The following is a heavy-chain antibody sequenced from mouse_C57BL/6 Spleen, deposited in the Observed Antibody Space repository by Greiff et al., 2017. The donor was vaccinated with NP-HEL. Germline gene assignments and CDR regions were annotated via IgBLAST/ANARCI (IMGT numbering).Heavy chain of an antibody. CDR2: IDPETGGT. Sequence: VKLMESGAELVRPGASVTLSCKASGYTFTDYEMHWVKQTPVHGLEWIGAIDPETGGTAYNQKFKGKAILTADKSSSTAYMELRSLTSEDSAVYYCTRGENWYFDVWGTGTTVTVSS. J-gene: IGHJ1*03. V-gene: IGHV1-15*01. CDR3: TRGENWYFDV. CDR1: GYTFTDYE.